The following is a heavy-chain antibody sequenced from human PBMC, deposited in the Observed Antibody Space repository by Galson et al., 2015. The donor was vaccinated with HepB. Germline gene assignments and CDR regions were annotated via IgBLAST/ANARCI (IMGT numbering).Heavy chain of an antibody. Sequence: SLRLSCAASGFTFSSYAMGWVRQAPGKGLEWVSLISGNGDDTYYGDSVKGRFTLSRDNSKDTLYLQMNSLRVEDTALYYCAKGDGYWRTQWFDAWGQGNLVTVSS. CDR1: GFTFSSYA. CDR3: AKGDGYWRTQWFDA. CDR2: ISGNGDDT. D-gene: IGHD2-21*02. J-gene: IGHJ5*02. V-gene: IGHV3-23*01.